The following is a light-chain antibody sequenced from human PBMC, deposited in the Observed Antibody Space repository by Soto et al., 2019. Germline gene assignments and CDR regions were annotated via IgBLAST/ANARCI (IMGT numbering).Light chain of an antibody. V-gene: IGKV1-39*01. CDR1: QSISSY. J-gene: IGKJ3*01. CDR2: AAS. Sequence: DIQITQSPSSLSASVGDRVTIACRASQSISSYLNWYQQKPGKAPKLLIYAASSLQSGVPSRLSGSGSGTDFTLTISSLQPEDFETYYCQQSYSTFTFGPGTKVDIK. CDR3: QQSYSTFT.